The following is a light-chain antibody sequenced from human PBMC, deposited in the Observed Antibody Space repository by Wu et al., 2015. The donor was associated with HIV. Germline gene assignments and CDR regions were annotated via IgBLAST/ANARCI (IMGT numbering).Light chain of an antibody. V-gene: IGKV1-13*02. CDR2: DAS. CDR3: QQFNSYPALA. Sequence: AIQLTQSPSSLSASIGDRVNITCRASQDIFTYLAWYQQTPGKAPRVLIYDASTLESGVPSRFSGSGSGTDFTLTIGSLQAEDFATYYCQQFNSYPALAFGGGTRVEIK. J-gene: IGKJ4*01. CDR1: QDIFTY.